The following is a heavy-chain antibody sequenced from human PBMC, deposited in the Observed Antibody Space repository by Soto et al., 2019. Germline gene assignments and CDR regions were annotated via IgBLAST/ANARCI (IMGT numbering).Heavy chain of an antibody. D-gene: IGHD4-17*01. J-gene: IGHJ4*02. Sequence: GGSLRLSCAASGFTFSDYYMSWIRQAPGKGLEWVSYISSSGSTIYYADSVKGRFTISRDNAKNSLYLQMNSLRAEDTAVYYCARDRLTVTRRGYFDYWGQGTLVTVSS. CDR3: ARDRLTVTRRGYFDY. CDR2: ISSSGSTI. V-gene: IGHV3-11*01. CDR1: GFTFSDYY.